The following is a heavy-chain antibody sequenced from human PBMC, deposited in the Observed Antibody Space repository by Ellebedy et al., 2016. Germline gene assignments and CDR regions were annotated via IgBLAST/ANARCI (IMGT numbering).Heavy chain of an antibody. CDR2: IYTSGST. CDR1: GGSISSGSYY. CDR3: AIQTGNYDILTGGLMDV. J-gene: IGHJ6*03. D-gene: IGHD3-9*01. V-gene: IGHV4-61*02. Sequence: SETLSLTXTVSGGSISSGSYYWSWIRQPAGKGLEWIGRIYTSGSTNYNPSLKSRVTISVDTSKNQFSLKLSSVTAADTAVYYCAIQTGNYDILTGGLMDVWGKGTTVTVSS.